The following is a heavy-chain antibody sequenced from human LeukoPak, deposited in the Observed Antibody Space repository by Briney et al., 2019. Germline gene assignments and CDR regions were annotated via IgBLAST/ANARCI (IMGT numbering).Heavy chain of an antibody. CDR2: IYTSGST. V-gene: IGHV4-4*07. Sequence: SETLSLTCTVSGGSISSYYWSWIRQPAGKGLEWIGRIYTSGSTNYNPSLKSRVTMSVDTSKNQFSLKLSSVTAADTAVYYCARHLTGSDFWSGSENNWFDPWGQGTLVTVSS. J-gene: IGHJ5*02. CDR3: ARHLTGSDFWSGSENNWFDP. D-gene: IGHD3-3*01. CDR1: GGSISSYY.